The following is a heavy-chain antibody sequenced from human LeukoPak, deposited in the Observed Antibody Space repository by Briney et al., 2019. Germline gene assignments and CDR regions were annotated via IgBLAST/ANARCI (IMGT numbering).Heavy chain of an antibody. CDR2: IDPSDSYT. Sequence: GESLKISCKGSGDSFTSYWISWVRQMPGKGLEWMGRIDPSDSYTNYSPSFQGHVTISADKSISTAYLQWSSLKASDTAMYYCARSRLLWFGEAIGFDYWGQGTLVTVSS. CDR3: ARSRLLWFGEAIGFDY. D-gene: IGHD3-10*01. V-gene: IGHV5-10-1*01. CDR1: GDSFTSYW. J-gene: IGHJ4*02.